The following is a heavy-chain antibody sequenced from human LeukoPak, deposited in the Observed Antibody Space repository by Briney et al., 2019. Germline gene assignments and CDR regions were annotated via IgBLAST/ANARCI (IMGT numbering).Heavy chain of an antibody. J-gene: IGHJ6*03. D-gene: IGHD3-10*01. V-gene: IGHV4-34*01. CDR3: ARESGSGRYHYNYYYYMDV. CDR1: GGSFSGYY. CDR2: INHSGST. Sequence: SETLSLTCAVYGGSFSGYYWSWIRQPPGKRLEWIGEINHSGSTNYNPSLKSRVTISVDTSKNQFSLKLSSVTAADTAVYYCARESGSGRYHYNYYYYMDVWGKGTTVTISS.